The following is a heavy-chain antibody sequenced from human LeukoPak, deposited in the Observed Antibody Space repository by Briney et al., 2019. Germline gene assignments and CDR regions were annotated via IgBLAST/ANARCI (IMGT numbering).Heavy chain of an antibody. J-gene: IGHJ4*02. CDR2: IKQDGSEK. Sequence: GESLRLSCAASGFTFSSYWMSWVRQAPGKGLEWVANIKQDGSEKHYVDSVKGRFTISRDNAKNSPYLQMNSLRAEDTAVYYCARGTTVTTGANFDYWGQGTLVTVSS. V-gene: IGHV3-7*02. D-gene: IGHD4-17*01. CDR1: GFTFSSYW. CDR3: ARGTTVTTGANFDY.